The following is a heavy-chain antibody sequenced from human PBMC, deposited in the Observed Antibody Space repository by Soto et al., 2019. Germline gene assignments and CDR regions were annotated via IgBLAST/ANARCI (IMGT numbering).Heavy chain of an antibody. CDR1: GYTFTSYD. V-gene: IGHV1-8*01. CDR3: ARANGDFDY. Sequence: QVQLVQSGAEVKKPGASVKVSCKASGYTFTSYDINWVRQATGQGLELMGWMNPNSGGRGYAQKFQGRVTMTRDTAKSTAYTELSSLRSEDTAIYYCARANGDFDYWGQGTLVTVSS. D-gene: IGHD4-17*01. J-gene: IGHJ4*02. CDR2: MNPNSGGR.